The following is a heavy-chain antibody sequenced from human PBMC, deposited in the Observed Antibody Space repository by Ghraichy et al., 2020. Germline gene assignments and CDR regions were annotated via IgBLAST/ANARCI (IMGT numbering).Heavy chain of an antibody. D-gene: IGHD3-22*01. CDR3: ARDLENYYDSSGYYSAYFDL. Sequence: ASVKVSCKASGYTFTSYGISWVRQAPGQGLEWMGWISAYNGNTNYAQKLQGRVTMTTDTSTNTAYMELRSLRSDDTAVYYCARDLENYYDSSGYYSAYFDLWGRGTLVTVSS. CDR1: GYTFTSYG. V-gene: IGHV1-18*01. J-gene: IGHJ2*01. CDR2: ISAYNGNT.